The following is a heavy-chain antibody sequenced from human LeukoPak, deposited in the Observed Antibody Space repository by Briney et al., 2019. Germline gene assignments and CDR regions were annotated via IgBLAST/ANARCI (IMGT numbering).Heavy chain of an antibody. Sequence: SETLSLTCTVSGGSISSYYWGWIRQPPGKGLEWIGYIYYSGSTNYNPSLKSRVTISVDTSKNQFSLKLSSVTAADTAVYYCASAYCSSTSCYGGYYYYYYMDVWGKGTTVTVSS. CDR2: IYYSGST. J-gene: IGHJ6*03. CDR1: GGSISSYY. V-gene: IGHV4-59*08. CDR3: ASAYCSSTSCYGGYYYYYYMDV. D-gene: IGHD2-2*01.